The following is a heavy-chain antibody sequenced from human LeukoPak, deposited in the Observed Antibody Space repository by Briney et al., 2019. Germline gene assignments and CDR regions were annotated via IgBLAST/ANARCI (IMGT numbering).Heavy chain of an antibody. CDR2: IKGDGSST. D-gene: IGHD4-17*01. V-gene: IGHV3-74*01. CDR3: ARASTTVPNLLDH. Sequence: PGGSPRLSCAASGFTFSTYWMHWVRQAPGKGLVWVARIKGDGSSTIYADSVKGRFTISRDNSKNTLYLRTSSLGAEDTAVYYCARASTTVPNLLDHWGRGALVTVSS. J-gene: IGHJ4*02. CDR1: GFTFSTYW.